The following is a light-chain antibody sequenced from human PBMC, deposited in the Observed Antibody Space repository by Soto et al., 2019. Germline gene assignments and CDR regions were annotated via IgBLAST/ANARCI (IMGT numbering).Light chain of an antibody. J-gene: IGLJ1*01. CDR2: EVS. CDR3: SSYAGSNNQV. V-gene: IGLV2-8*01. Sequence: QSALTQPPSASGSPGQSVTISCTGTSSNVGGYNYVSWYQQPPARAPKLMIYEVSKRPSGVPDRFCGSKSGNTASLTVSGLQTEDAADYYCSSYAGSNNQVFGTGTKVTVL. CDR1: SSNVGGYNY.